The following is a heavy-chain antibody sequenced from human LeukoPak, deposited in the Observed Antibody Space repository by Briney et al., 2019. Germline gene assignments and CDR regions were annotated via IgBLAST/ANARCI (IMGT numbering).Heavy chain of an antibody. CDR1: GYSFTSYW. CDR2: IYPGDSDT. J-gene: IGHJ3*02. CDR3: ARVDRNAFDI. Sequence: GESLQISCQGSGYSFTSYWIAWVRPMPGKGLEWMGIIYPGDSDTRYSPSFKGQVTISADKSISTAYLQWSNLKASDTAMYYCARVDRNAFDIWGQGTMVTVSS. V-gene: IGHV5-51*01.